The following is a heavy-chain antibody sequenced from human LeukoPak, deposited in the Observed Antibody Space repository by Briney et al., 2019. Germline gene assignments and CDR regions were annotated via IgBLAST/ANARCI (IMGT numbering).Heavy chain of an antibody. CDR2: INHSGST. CDR1: GGSISSYY. Sequence: SETLSLTCTVSGGSISSYYWSWIRQPPGKGLEWIGEINHSGSTNYNPSLKSRVTISVDTSKNQYSLQLSSVTAADTAVYYCARGRKQWLVRGAYYFDYWGQGTLVTVSS. V-gene: IGHV4-34*01. J-gene: IGHJ4*02. D-gene: IGHD6-19*01. CDR3: ARGRKQWLVRGAYYFDY.